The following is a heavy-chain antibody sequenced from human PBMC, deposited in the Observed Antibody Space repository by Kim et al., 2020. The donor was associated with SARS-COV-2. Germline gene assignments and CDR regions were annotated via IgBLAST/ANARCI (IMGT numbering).Heavy chain of an antibody. CDR3: ARGAASNHWYFDP. J-gene: IGHJ2*01. D-gene: IGHD6-13*01. Sequence: SETLSLTCAVYGGSFSGYYWSWIRQPPGKGLEWIGEINHSGSTNYNPSLKSRVTISVDTSKNQFSLKMRTVTAADTAVYYCARGAASNHWYFDPWGRG. V-gene: IGHV4-34*01. CDR2: INHSGST. CDR1: GGSFSGYY.